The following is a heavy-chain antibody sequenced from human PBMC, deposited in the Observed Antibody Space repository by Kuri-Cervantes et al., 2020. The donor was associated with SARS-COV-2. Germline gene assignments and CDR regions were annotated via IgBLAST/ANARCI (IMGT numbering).Heavy chain of an antibody. D-gene: IGHD5-18*01. V-gene: IGHV3-11*06. J-gene: IGHJ6*02. CDR1: GFYFGDYY. Sequence: GGSLRLSCAVSGFYFGDYYMSWIRQAPGKGLEWISFISSSGTYINYADSVKGRFTISRDGPKNSLYLQMHSLRADDTAVYYCARGIHEGLDVWGPGTTVTVSS. CDR3: ARGIHEGLDV. CDR2: ISSSGTYI.